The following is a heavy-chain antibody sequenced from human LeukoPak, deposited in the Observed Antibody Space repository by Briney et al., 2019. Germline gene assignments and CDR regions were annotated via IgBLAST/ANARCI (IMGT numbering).Heavy chain of an antibody. D-gene: IGHD3-10*01. CDR1: GFAFSTYE. CDR2: ISSSASTI. V-gene: IGHV3-48*03. J-gene: IGHJ4*02. Sequence: GGSLRLSCAASGFAFSTYEMNWVRQAPGKGLEWVSYISSSASTINYADSVKGRFTISRDNAKNSLYLQMNSLRAEDTAVYYCAGVGSFDYWGQGTLVTVSS. CDR3: AGVGSFDY.